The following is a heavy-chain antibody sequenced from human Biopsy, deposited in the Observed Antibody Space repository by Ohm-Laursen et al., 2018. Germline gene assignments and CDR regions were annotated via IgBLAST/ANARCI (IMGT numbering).Heavy chain of an antibody. J-gene: IGHJ5*02. V-gene: IGHV1-2*02. CDR1: AYSFGDHR. CDR3: ARERDP. Sequence: ASVKVSCKASAYSFGDHRIHWARQAPGQGLEWMGWIDTINGGTRSAQKFQGRVTMTRDTSISTAYMELSRLTSDDTAVYYCARERDPWGQGTLVTVSS. CDR2: IDTINGGT.